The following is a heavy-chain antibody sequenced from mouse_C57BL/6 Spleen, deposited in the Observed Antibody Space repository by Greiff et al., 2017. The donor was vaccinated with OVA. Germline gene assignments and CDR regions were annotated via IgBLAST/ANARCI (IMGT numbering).Heavy chain of an antibody. CDR1: GYSFTGYY. D-gene: IGHD2-10*02. CDR3: AREVWPFDY. J-gene: IGHJ2*01. CDR2: INPSTGGT. Sequence: EVQLQQSGPELVKPGASVKISCKASGYSFTGYYMNWVKQSPEKSLEWIGEINPSTGGTTYNQKFKAKATLTVDKSSSTAYMQLKSLTSEDSAVYYCAREVWPFDYWGQGTTLTVSS. V-gene: IGHV1-42*01.